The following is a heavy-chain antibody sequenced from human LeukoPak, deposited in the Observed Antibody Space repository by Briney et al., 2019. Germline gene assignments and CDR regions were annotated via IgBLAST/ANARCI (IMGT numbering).Heavy chain of an antibody. CDR2: FDPEDGET. D-gene: IGHD3-9*01. Sequence: ASVKGSCKVSGYTLTELSMHWVRQAPGKGLECIGGFDPEDGETIYAQKFQGRVTMTEDTSTDTAYMELSSLRSEDTAVFFFKQKSAYDILTGYHRPFGYWGQGTLVTVSS. CDR1: GYTLTELS. CDR3: KQKSAYDILTGYHRPFGY. J-gene: IGHJ4*02. V-gene: IGHV1-24*01.